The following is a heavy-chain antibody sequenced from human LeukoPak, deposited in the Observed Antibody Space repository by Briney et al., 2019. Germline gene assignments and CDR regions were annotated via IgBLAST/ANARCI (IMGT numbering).Heavy chain of an antibody. Sequence: PGGSLRLSCAASGFTFSSYAMSWVRQAGGKGLEWVSAISGSGGSTYYADSVKGRFTISRGNSKNTLYLQMNSLRAEDTAVYYCAKDTYDSTTTDYWGQGTLVTVSS. CDR2: ISGSGGST. J-gene: IGHJ4*02. V-gene: IGHV3-23*01. CDR1: GFTFSSYA. CDR3: AKDTYDSTTTDY. D-gene: IGHD2/OR15-2a*01.